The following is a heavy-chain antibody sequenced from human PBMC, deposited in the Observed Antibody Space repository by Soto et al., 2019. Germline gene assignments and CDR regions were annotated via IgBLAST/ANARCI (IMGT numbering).Heavy chain of an antibody. J-gene: IGHJ4*02. CDR3: ARDRSMDGYNSRSFDY. Sequence: QVQLVQSGAEVKKPGSSVKVSCKASGGTFSSFGFNWLRQAPGQGLGGMGGIIPLFGTANYAEKFQGRVTISADEGTSTASMELIGLRSEDTAIYYCARDRSMDGYNSRSFDYWGQGTLVTVS. D-gene: IGHD5-12*01. CDR2: IIPLFGTA. V-gene: IGHV1-69*01. CDR1: GGTFSSFG.